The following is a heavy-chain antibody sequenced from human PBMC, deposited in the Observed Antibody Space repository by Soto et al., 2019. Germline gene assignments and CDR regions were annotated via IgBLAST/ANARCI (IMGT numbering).Heavy chain of an antibody. CDR3: ARLRYCSGGSCYGWFDP. J-gene: IGHJ5*02. CDR2: IYPGDSDT. V-gene: IGHV5-51*01. D-gene: IGHD2-15*01. CDR1: GYSFTSYW. Sequence: GESLKISCKGSGYSFTSYWIGWVRQMPGKGLEWMGIIYPGDSDTRYSPSFQGQVTISADKSISTAYLQWSSLKASDTAMYYCARLRYCSGGSCYGWFDPWGQGTLVTVSS.